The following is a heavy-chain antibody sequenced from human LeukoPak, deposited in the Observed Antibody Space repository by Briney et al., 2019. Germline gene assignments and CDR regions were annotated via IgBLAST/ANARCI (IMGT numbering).Heavy chain of an antibody. Sequence: ASVKVSCKASGYTFTSYDINWVRQATGQGLEWMGWMNPNSGNTGYAQKFQGRVTMTRNTSISTAYMELSSLRSEDTAVYYCARDYCSSTSCLFDYWGQGTLVTVSS. D-gene: IGHD2-2*01. CDR2: MNPNSGNT. J-gene: IGHJ4*02. V-gene: IGHV1-8*01. CDR3: ARDYCSSTSCLFDY. CDR1: GYTFTSYD.